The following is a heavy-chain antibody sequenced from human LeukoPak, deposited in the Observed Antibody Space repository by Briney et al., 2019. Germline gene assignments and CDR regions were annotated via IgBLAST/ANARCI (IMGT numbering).Heavy chain of an antibody. CDR3: ARYGGNSDY. Sequence: SETLSLTCTVSGGSISSSSYYWGWIRQPPGKGLEWIGSIYYSGSTYYNPSLKSRVTISVDTSKNQFSLKLSSVTAADTAVYYCARYGGNSDYWGQGTLVTVSS. J-gene: IGHJ4*02. D-gene: IGHD4-23*01. V-gene: IGHV4-39*01. CDR1: GGSISSSSYY. CDR2: IYYSGST.